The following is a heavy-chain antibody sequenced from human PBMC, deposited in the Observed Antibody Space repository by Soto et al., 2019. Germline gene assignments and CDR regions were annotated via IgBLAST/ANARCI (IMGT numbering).Heavy chain of an antibody. CDR3: ARDRIIAAAGYRYYYYGMDV. D-gene: IGHD6-13*01. J-gene: IGHJ6*02. V-gene: IGHV4-59*01. CDR2: IYYSGST. Sequence: PSETLSLTCTVSGGSISSYYWSWIRQPPGKGLEWIGYIYYSGSTNYNPSLKSRVTISVDTSKNQFSLKLSSVTAADTAVYYCARDRIIAAAGYRYYYYGMDVWGQGTTVTVSS. CDR1: GGSISSYY.